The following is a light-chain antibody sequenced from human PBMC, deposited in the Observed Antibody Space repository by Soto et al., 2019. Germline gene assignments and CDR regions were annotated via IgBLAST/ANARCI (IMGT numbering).Light chain of an antibody. V-gene: IGKV3-11*01. J-gene: IGKJ1*01. CDR3: HQRNK. CDR2: DTS. Sequence: EVVLTQSQATLSFAPWEIATLSCRASQFLSSYLAWYQQRPGQPPRLLIYDTSNRATGIPARFSGSRSGTDFTLTISSLEPEDFGVYFCHQRNKFGQGTKVDIK. CDR1: QFLSSY.